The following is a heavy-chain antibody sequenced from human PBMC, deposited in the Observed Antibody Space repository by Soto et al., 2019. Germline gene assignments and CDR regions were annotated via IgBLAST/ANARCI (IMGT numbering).Heavy chain of an antibody. D-gene: IGHD1-26*01. CDR1: GDSIRGSSSY. CDR3: VRCHEYGSPDRFDD. CDR2: FYYNGKT. V-gene: IGHV4-39*02. J-gene: IGHJ4*02. Sequence: PSETLSLTCTVSGDSIRGSSSYWGWLRQSPGKGPEWIGTFYYNGKTHYNPSLESRVAISVDAPKNHFTVRLGSLTAADTAIYYCVRCHEYGSPDRFDDWGRGTLVTVSS.